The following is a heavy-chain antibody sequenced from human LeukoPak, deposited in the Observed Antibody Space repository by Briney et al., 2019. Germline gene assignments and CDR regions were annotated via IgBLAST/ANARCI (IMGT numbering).Heavy chain of an antibody. Sequence: ASVKVSCKVSGYTLTELSMHWVRQAPGQGLEWMGWISAYNGNTNYAQKLQGRVTMTTDTSTSTAYMELRSLRSDDTAVYYCARDLGYYGSGSSDYWGQGTLVTVSS. CDR2: ISAYNGNT. CDR1: GYTLTELS. CDR3: ARDLGYYGSGSSDY. J-gene: IGHJ4*02. D-gene: IGHD3-10*01. V-gene: IGHV1-18*01.